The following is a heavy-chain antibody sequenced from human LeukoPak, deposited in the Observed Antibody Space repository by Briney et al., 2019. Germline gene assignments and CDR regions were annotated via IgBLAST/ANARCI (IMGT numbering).Heavy chain of an antibody. CDR2: IYYSGST. Sequence: KASETLSLTCTVSGGSVSSGGYYWSWIRQPPGKGLEWIGYIYYSGSTYYNPSLKSRVTISVDTSKNQFSLKLSSVTAADTAVYYCARVPFRSYYDSSGYCFDYWGQGTLVTVSS. D-gene: IGHD3-22*01. CDR1: GGSVSSGGYY. CDR3: ARVPFRSYYDSSGYCFDY. J-gene: IGHJ4*02. V-gene: IGHV4-30-4*08.